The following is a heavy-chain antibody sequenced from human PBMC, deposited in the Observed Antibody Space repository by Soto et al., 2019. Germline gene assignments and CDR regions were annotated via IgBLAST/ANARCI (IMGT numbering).Heavy chain of an antibody. D-gene: IGHD4-4*01. CDR3: ARDYSRDSGFDY. V-gene: IGHV1-69*04. CDR2: IIPILGIA. J-gene: IGHJ4*02. Sequence: ASVKVSCKASGGTFSSYTISWVRQAPGQGLEWMGRIIPILGIANYAQKFQGRVTITADKSTSTAYMELSSLRSEDTAVYYCARDYSRDSGFDYWGQGTLVTVSS. CDR1: GGTFSSYT.